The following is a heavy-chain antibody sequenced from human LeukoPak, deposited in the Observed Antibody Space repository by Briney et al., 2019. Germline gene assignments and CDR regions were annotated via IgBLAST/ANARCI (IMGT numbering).Heavy chain of an antibody. Sequence: QPGGSLRLSCAASGFTFSTYWMTWVRQAPGTGLEWVANIKEDGSEKNHVDSVKGRFTISRDNARNSLYLQLNSLRPEDTAVYYCARDRITEIGDQGTLVTVSS. CDR3: ARDRITEI. CDR2: IKEDGSEK. CDR1: GFTFSTYW. V-gene: IGHV3-7*01. J-gene: IGHJ4*02.